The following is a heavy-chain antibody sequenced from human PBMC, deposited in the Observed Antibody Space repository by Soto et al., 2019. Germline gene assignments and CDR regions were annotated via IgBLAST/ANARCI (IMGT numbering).Heavy chain of an antibody. J-gene: IGHJ4*02. Sequence: EVHLLQSGGGLVQPGGSLRLSCAASGFSFSSFALSWVRQSPGKGLEWVAAVSGRGGDTYYANSVKGRFTSSRGNSQNTLFLQMKSLRAEDSAIYYCAKDPNYDLWSGFSAGYFDYWGQGTLVTVSS. CDR2: VSGRGGDT. CDR1: GFSFSSFA. V-gene: IGHV3-23*01. D-gene: IGHD3-3*01. CDR3: AKDPNYDLWSGFSAGYFDY.